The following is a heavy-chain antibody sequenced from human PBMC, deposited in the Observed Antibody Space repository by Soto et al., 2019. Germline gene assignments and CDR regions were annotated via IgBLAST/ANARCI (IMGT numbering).Heavy chain of an antibody. CDR2: LYHSGNT. V-gene: IGHV4-39*01. J-gene: IGHJ6*02. CDR1: GASITSSNFF. D-gene: IGHD5-18*01. Sequence: SETLSLTCTVSGASITSSNFFWVWIRLPPGKELQWIGNLYHSGNTNYNPSLKSRVTMSVDKSKNQFSLKLNSVTAADTAVYFYARGLLGYSDDGGEDLWGQGTTVTSP. CDR3: ARGLLGYSDDGGEDL.